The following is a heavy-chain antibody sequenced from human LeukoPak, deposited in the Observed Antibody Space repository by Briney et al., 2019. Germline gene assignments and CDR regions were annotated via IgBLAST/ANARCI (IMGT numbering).Heavy chain of an antibody. J-gene: IGHJ4*02. CDR1: GSTFSSYA. V-gene: IGHV3-23*01. Sequence: GGSLRLSCAVSGSTFSSYAMSWVRQAPEKGLEWVSIISGSGGNTDSADSVKGRFTISRDNSKNTLYLQMTSLSAEDTAVYYCAKGFYESSEYYFDYGGQGTLVTVSS. CDR2: ISGSGGNT. CDR3: AKGFYESSEYYFDY. D-gene: IGHD3-22*01.